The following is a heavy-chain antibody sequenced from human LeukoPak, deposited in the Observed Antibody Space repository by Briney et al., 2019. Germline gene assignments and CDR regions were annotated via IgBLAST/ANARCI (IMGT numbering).Heavy chain of an antibody. V-gene: IGHV4-59*01. CDR1: GGSIRCYY. CDR2: IYYSGST. D-gene: IGHD3-16*02. J-gene: IGHJ4*02. CDR3: ARYVWGSYPTFEDY. Sequence: SETLSLTCTVSGGSIRCYYWSWIRQPPGKGLEWLGRIYYSGSTNYNPSLKSRVTISVDTSKHQFSLKLRSVTDADTAVYYCARYVWGSYPTFEDYWGQGTLVTVSS.